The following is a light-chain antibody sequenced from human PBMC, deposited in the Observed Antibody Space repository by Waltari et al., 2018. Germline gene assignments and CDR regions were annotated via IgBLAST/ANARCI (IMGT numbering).Light chain of an antibody. CDR3: SSYTSVSLV. J-gene: IGLJ2*01. Sequence: QSALTQPASVSGSPGQSITISCTGTSSDLGGYNYVSWYQQHPGKAPKLMIYEVSNRPAGVSNRFSASKSGNTASLTISGLQAEDEADYYCSSYTSVSLVFGGGTKLTVL. CDR1: SSDLGGYNY. V-gene: IGLV2-14*01. CDR2: EVS.